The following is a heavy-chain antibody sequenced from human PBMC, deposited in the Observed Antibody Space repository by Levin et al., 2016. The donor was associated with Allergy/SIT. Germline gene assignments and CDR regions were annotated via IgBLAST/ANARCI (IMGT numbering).Heavy chain of an antibody. Sequence: SETLSLTCAVYGGSFSGYYWSWIRQPPGKGLEWIGEINHSGSTNYNPSLKSRVTISVDTSKNQFSLKLSSVTAADTAVYYCASNVLWFGEGIGYYYYGMDVWGQGTTVTVSS. CDR3: ASNVLWFGEGIGYYYYGMDV. J-gene: IGHJ6*02. CDR1: GGSFSGYY. V-gene: IGHV4-34*01. D-gene: IGHD3-10*01. CDR2: INHSGST.